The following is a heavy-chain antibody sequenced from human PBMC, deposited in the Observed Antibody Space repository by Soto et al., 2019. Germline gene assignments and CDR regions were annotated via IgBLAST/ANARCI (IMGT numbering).Heavy chain of an antibody. CDR3: ARDFRTRGLFRHAGNFAMDV. CDR2: IHPNTGGT. CDR1: GYPYTNSY. D-gene: IGHD1-7*01. J-gene: IGHJ6*02. V-gene: IGHV1-2*02. Sequence: QVQLVQSGAEVRKPGASVKVSCKASGYPYTNSYMHWVRQAPGQGLEWMGWIHPNTGGTNYAQKFQGRVTLTRETSFSAVYMELNRLTSDDTAIYFCARDFRTRGLFRHAGNFAMDVWGQGTTVTVS.